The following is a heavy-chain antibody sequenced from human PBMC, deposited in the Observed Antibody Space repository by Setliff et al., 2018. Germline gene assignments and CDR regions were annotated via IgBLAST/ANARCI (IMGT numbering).Heavy chain of an antibody. D-gene: IGHD6-6*01. CDR3: ARGRNVAIRLLDS. J-gene: IGHJ4*02. CDR1: GGTFTYYY. CDR2: INHSGST. Sequence: PSETLSLTCAASGGTFTYYYWTWIRQPPGKGLEWIGEINHSGSTNYNPSLKSRVTMSIDTSKNQFSLNLRYVTAADTAVYYCARGRNVAIRLLDSWGQGNLVIVSS. V-gene: IGHV4-34*01.